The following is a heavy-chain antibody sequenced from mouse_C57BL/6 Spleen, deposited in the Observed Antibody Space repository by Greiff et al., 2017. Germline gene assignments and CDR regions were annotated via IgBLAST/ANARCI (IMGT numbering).Heavy chain of an antibody. J-gene: IGHJ2*01. D-gene: IGHD2-1*01. CDR2: INPNNGGT. CDR3: ARGGYYGNYTFDY. CDR1: GYTFTDYY. Sequence: VQLQQSGPELVKPGASVKISCKASGYTFTDYYMNWVKQSHGKSLEWIGDINPNNGGTSYNQKFKGKATLTVDKSSSTAYMELRSLTSEDSAVYSCARGGYYGNYTFDYWGQGTTLTVAS. V-gene: IGHV1-26*01.